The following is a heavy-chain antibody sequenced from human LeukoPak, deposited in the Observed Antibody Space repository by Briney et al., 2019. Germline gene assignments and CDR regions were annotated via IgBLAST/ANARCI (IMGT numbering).Heavy chain of an antibody. CDR2: IKQGGSEK. Sequence: GGSLRLSCAASGFTFSSYWMSWVRQAPGKGLEWVANIKQGGSEKYYVDPVKGRFTISRDNARNSLYLQMNSLRAEDTAVYYCARDPYYYDSSGYYYVPAFDIWGQGTMVTVSS. V-gene: IGHV3-7*01. CDR3: ARDPYYYDSSGYYYVPAFDI. J-gene: IGHJ3*02. CDR1: GFTFSSYW. D-gene: IGHD3-22*01.